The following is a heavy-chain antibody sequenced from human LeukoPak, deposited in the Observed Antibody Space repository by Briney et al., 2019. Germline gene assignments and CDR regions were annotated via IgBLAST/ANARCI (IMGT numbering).Heavy chain of an antibody. CDR2: VKQDGSEK. CDR3: ASGLRNFDY. Sequence: PGGSLRLSCAASGFTFSSYWMSWVRQAPGKGLEWVANVKQDGSEKYYVGSVKGRFTISRDNAKNSLYLQMNSLRAEDTAVYYCASGLRNFDYWGQGTLVTVSS. D-gene: IGHD4-17*01. V-gene: IGHV3-7*01. CDR1: GFTFSSYW. J-gene: IGHJ4*02.